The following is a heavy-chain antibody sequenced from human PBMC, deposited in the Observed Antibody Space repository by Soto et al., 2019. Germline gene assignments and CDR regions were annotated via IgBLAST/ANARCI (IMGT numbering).Heavy chain of an antibody. J-gene: IGHJ3*02. V-gene: IGHV4-34*01. D-gene: IGHD2-15*01. CDR1: GGSFSGYY. Sequence: SETLSLTCTVYGGSFSGYYWSWIRQPPGKGLDWIGEINHSGSTNYNPSLKSRVTLSVDMSKNQFSLKLSSVTAADTAVYYCATRGTTGYCTGDTCYSGALDIWGQGTMVT. CDR3: ATRGTTGYCTGDTCYSGALDI. CDR2: INHSGST.